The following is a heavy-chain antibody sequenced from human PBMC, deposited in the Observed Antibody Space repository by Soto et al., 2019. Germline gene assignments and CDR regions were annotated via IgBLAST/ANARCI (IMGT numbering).Heavy chain of an antibody. J-gene: IGHJ5*02. V-gene: IGHV4-34*01. CDR1: GGSFSGYY. Sequence: QVQLQQWGAGLLKPSETLSLTCAVYGGSFSGYYWSWIRQPPGRGLEWIGESNHSGSTNYNPSLKSRVTISVDTSKNQFSLKLSSVTAADTAVYYCARGGIVVVPAAIRRFDPWGQGTLVTVSS. D-gene: IGHD2-2*01. CDR3: ARGGIVVVPAAIRRFDP. CDR2: SNHSGST.